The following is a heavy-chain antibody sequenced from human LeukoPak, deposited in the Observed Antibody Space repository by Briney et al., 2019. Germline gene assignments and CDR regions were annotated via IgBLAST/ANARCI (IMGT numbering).Heavy chain of an antibody. D-gene: IGHD3-22*01. J-gene: IGHJ4*02. V-gene: IGHV4-31*03. Sequence: PSETLSLTCTVSGGSIGSGGYSWSWIRQHPGKGLEWIGYIYYSGSSYYNPSLKSRVTISVDTSKNQFSLKLSSVTAADTAVYYCARGPGYYDSSGYRVWGQGTLVTVSS. CDR1: GGSIGSGGYS. CDR2: IYYSGSS. CDR3: ARGPGYYDSSGYRV.